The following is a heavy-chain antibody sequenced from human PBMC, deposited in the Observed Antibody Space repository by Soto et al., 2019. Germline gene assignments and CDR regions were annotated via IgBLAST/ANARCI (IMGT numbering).Heavy chain of an antibody. J-gene: IGHJ4*02. CDR1: GFPFSTYW. Sequence: EVQLLGSGGGLVQPGGSLRLSCVGSGFPFSTYWMNWVRQAPGKGLDWVANINPDGNVGTYVDSVRGRFTTSRDNAKNSLYLQMNSLRADDTAVYFCAGWGGHDYNYWGQGIMVTVSS. CDR2: INPDGNVG. CDR3: AGWGGHDYNY. D-gene: IGHD4-4*01. V-gene: IGHV3-7*03.